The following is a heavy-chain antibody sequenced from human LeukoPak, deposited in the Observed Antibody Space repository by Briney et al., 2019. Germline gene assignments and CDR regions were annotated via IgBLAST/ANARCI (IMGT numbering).Heavy chain of an antibody. CDR3: ARDKFPLVGASGDDAFDI. CDR1: GGSISSNSYY. V-gene: IGHV4-39*07. CDR2: IYYSGST. D-gene: IGHD1-26*01. Sequence: SETLSLTCTVSGGSISSNSYYWGWIRQPPGKGLEWIGSIYYSGSTNYNPSLKSRVTISVDTSKNQFSLKLSSVTAADTAVYYCARDKFPLVGASGDDAFDIWGQGTMVSVSS. J-gene: IGHJ3*02.